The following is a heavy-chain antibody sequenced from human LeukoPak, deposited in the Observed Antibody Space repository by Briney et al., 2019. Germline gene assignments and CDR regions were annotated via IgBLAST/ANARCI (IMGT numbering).Heavy chain of an antibody. CDR1: GFTFSNYG. CDR2: ISYDGSNK. J-gene: IGHJ4*02. Sequence: GRSLRLSCAASGFTFSNYGMHWVRHAPGKGLEWVAVISYDGSNKYYADSVKGRFTISRDNSENTLFLQMNSLRVEDSALYYCARGDDGRSLDYWGQGTRVTVSS. D-gene: IGHD1-1*01. V-gene: IGHV3-30*03. CDR3: ARGDDGRSLDY.